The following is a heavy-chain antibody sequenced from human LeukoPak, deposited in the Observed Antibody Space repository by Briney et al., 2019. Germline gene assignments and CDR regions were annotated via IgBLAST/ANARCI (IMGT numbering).Heavy chain of an antibody. CDR1: GFTFSSYS. CDR2: ISSSSSYI. V-gene: IGHV3-21*01. Sequence: GGSLRLSCAASGFTFSSYSMNWVRQAPGKGLEWVSSISSSSSYIYYVDLVKGRFTISRDNAKNSLYLQMNSLRAEDTAVYYCARRYSGSYGAFDIWGQGTMVTVSS. D-gene: IGHD1-26*01. CDR3: ARRYSGSYGAFDI. J-gene: IGHJ3*02.